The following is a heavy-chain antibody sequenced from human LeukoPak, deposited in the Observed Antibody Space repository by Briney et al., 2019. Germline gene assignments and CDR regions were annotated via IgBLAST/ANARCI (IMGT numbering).Heavy chain of an antibody. D-gene: IGHD2-21*02. J-gene: IGHJ4*02. CDR2: ISSSSGTI. Sequence: PGGSQRLSCAASGFTFSSYNLNWVRQAPGKGLEWVSYISSSSGTIYYADSVKGRFTISRDNAKNSLYLQMNSLRAEDTAVYYCARGGDPDYWGQGTLVIVSS. CDR1: GFTFSSYN. V-gene: IGHV3-48*04. CDR3: ARGGDPDY.